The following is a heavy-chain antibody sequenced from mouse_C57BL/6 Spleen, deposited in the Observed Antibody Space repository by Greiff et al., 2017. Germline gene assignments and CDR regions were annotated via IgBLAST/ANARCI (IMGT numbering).Heavy chain of an antibody. CDR3: ARESRYWYFYV. Sequence: QVQLQQPGAELVRPGTSVKLSCKASGYTFTSYWMHWVKQRPGQGLEWIGVIDPSDSYTNYNQKFKGKATLTVDTSSSTAYMQLSSLTSEDYAVYYCARESRYWYFYVWGTGTTVTVSS. CDR1: GYTFTSYW. J-gene: IGHJ1*03. CDR2: IDPSDSYT. V-gene: IGHV1-59*01.